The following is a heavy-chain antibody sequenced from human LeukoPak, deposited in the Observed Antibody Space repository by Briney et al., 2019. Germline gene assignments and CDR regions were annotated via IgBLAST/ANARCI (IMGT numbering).Heavy chain of an antibody. D-gene: IGHD3-22*01. CDR2: IYYSGST. CDR1: GGSISSYY. CDR3: ACLTTADAFDI. J-gene: IGHJ3*02. V-gene: IGHV4-59*01. Sequence: SETLSLTCTVSGGSISSYYWSWIRQPPGKGLEWIGYIYYSGSTNYNPSLKSRVTVSVDTSKNQFSLKLSSVTAADTAVYYCACLTTADAFDIWGQGTMVTVSS.